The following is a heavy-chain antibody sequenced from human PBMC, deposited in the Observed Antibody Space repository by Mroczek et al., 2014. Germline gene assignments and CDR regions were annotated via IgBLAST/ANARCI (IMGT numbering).Heavy chain of an antibody. CDR1: GGSISSYY. CDR2: IYTSGST. J-gene: IGHJ3*02. V-gene: IGHV4-4*07. CDR3: ARGSMGDFWSGYYSVDLFDI. D-gene: IGHD3-3*01. Sequence: QVQLQQWGPGLVKPSETLSLTCTVSGGSISSYYWSWIRQPAGKGLEWIGRIYTSGSTNYNPSLKSRVTMSVDTSKNQFSLKLSSVTAADTAVYYCARGSMGDFWSGYYSVDLFDIWGQGTMVTVSS.